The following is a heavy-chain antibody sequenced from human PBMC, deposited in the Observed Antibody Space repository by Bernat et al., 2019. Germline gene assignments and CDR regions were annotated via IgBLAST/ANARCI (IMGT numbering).Heavy chain of an antibody. CDR1: GFTFSSYA. CDR2: ISGSGGST. Sequence: EVQLLESGGGLVQPGGSLRLSCAASGFTFSSYAMSWVRQAPGKGLEWVSAISGSGGSTYYADSVKGRFTSSRDNSKNTLYPKMNSLRAEDTAVYYCAKGSGDYYGSGNPNYWGQGTLVTVSS. D-gene: IGHD3-10*01. V-gene: IGHV3-23*01. CDR3: AKGSGDYYGSGNPNY. J-gene: IGHJ4*02.